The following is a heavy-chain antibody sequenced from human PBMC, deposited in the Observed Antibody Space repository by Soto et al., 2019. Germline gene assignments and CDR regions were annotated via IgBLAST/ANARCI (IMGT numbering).Heavy chain of an antibody. Sequence: SETLSLTCTVSGGSISSSSYYWGWIRQPPGKGLEWIGSIYYSGSTYYNPSLKSRVTISVDTSKNQFSLKLSSVTAADTAVYYCARQKGLLIAARPVGAFDIWGQGTMVTVSS. CDR1: GGSISSSSYY. D-gene: IGHD6-6*01. CDR2: IYYSGST. CDR3: ARQKGLLIAARPVGAFDI. V-gene: IGHV4-39*01. J-gene: IGHJ3*02.